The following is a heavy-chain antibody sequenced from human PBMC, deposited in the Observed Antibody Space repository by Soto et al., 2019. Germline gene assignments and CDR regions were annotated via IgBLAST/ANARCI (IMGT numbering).Heavy chain of an antibody. D-gene: IGHD2-2*01. CDR3: ARDWGNIVVVPAAMRTYGMDV. CDR1: EYTFTGYY. V-gene: IGHV1-2*04. Sequence: ASVKVSCKASEYTFTGYYMHWVRQAPGQGLEWMGWINPNSGGTNYAQKFQGWVTMTRDTSISTAYMELSRLRSDDTAVYYCARDWGNIVVVPAAMRTYGMDVWGQGTTVTVSS. CDR2: INPNSGGT. J-gene: IGHJ6*02.